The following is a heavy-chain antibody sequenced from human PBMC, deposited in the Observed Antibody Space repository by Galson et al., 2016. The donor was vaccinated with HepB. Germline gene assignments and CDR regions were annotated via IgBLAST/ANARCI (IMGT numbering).Heavy chain of an antibody. CDR1: GGSVTSGGYY. J-gene: IGHJ5*02. Sequence: TLSLTCNVSGGSVTSGGYYWNWIRQHPAKGLEWIGYIYYSGSTYYNPSLKSRVTISVDKSKNQFSLKLNSVTAADTAVYYCASGVSPTYFDPWVQGTLVTVSS. D-gene: IGHD2-8*01. CDR2: IYYSGST. CDR3: ASGVSPTYFDP. V-gene: IGHV4-31*03.